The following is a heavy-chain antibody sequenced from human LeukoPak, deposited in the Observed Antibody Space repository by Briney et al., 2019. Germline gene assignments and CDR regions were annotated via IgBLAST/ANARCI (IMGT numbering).Heavy chain of an antibody. J-gene: IGHJ6*02. CDR2: IYYSGST. Sequence: SETLSLTCTVSGGSISSYYWSWIRQPPGKGLEWIGYIYYSGSTNYNPSLKSRVTISVDTSKNQFSLKLSSVTAADTAVYYCARERHGNYYYGMDVWGQGTTVTVSS. CDR1: GGSISSYY. V-gene: IGHV4-59*01. CDR3: ARERHGNYYYGMDV. D-gene: IGHD1-26*01.